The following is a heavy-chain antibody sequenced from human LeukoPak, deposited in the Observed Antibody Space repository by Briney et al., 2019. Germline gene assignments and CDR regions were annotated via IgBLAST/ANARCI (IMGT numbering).Heavy chain of an antibody. CDR1: GFTFSGYW. J-gene: IGHJ6*02. CDR3: AKDISGYYYGMDV. Sequence: SGGSLRLSCAASGFTFSGYWMHWVRQAPGKGLVWVSRIKSDGSSTSYADSVKGRFTISRDNTKNSLYLQMNSLRAEDTALYYCAKDISGYYYGMDVWGQGTTVTVSS. CDR2: IKSDGSST. V-gene: IGHV3-74*01. D-gene: IGHD3-10*01.